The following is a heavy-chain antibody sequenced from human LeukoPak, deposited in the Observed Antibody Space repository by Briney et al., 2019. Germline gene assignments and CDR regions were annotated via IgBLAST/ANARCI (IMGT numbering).Heavy chain of an antibody. V-gene: IGHV6-1*01. CDR1: GDSVSGNSIA. D-gene: IGHD3-16*01. CDR2: TYYRSKWYN. J-gene: IGHJ4*02. Sequence: SQTLSLTCAISGDSVSGNSIAWNWIRQSLSRGLEWLGRTYYRSKWYNDYAESVKSRITINTDTSKNQLSLQLNSVTPEDAAMYYCARVRGGGFSDYWGQGTLVTVSS. CDR3: ARVRGGGFSDY.